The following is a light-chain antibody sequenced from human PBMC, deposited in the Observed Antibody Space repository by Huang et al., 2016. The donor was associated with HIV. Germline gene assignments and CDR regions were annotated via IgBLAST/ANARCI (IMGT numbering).Light chain of an antibody. J-gene: IGKJ4*01. CDR2: DAS. Sequence: EIEMTQSPATLSVSPGERATLSCRASHSVDSDLAWYQQKPGQAPRRLIYDASTRATGISAKFNGTGSGTEFSLSITNLQSEDFAVYYCQQYNDWPPLTSGGGTKVEI. CDR1: HSVDSD. V-gene: IGKV3-15*01. CDR3: QQYNDWPPLT.